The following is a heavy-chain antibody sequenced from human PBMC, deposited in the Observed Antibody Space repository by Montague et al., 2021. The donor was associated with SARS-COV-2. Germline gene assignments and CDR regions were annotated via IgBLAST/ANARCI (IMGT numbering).Heavy chain of an antibody. D-gene: IGHD2-2*01. CDR1: GGSVSSGSCY. J-gene: IGHJ6*03. CDR3: ARVRGEPYPLLFSTYYYYCMDV. V-gene: IGHV4-61*01. CDR2: IYYSGST. Sequence: SETLSLTCSVSGGSVSSGSCYWSWIRQPPGKGLEWIGYIYYSGSTNYNPSLKSRVTISVDTSKNQFSLKLSSVTAADTAVYYCARVRGEPYPLLFSTYYYYCMDVWGKGTTVTVSS.